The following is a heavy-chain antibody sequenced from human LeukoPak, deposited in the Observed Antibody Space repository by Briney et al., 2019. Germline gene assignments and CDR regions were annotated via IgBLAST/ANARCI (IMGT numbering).Heavy chain of an antibody. J-gene: IGHJ4*02. V-gene: IGHV1-24*01. CDR2: FDPEDGET. CDR1: GYTLTELS. CDR3: ATNLFPYGDYEMEVDY. D-gene: IGHD4-17*01. Sequence: ASVKVSCKVPGYTLTELSMHWVRQAPGKGLEWMGGFDPEDGETIYAQKFQGRVTMTEDTSTDTAYMELSSLRSEDTAVYYCATNLFPYGDYEMEVDYWGQGTLVTVSS.